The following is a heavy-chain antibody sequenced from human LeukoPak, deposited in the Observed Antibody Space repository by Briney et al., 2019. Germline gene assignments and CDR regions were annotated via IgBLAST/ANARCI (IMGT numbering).Heavy chain of an antibody. J-gene: IGHJ4*02. CDR1: GGTFSSYA. Sequence: SVKVSCKASGGTFSSYAISWVRQAPGQGLEWMGRIIPILGIANYAQKFQGRVTITADKSTSTAYMELSSLRSEDTAVYYCARGLIYYDSSGPGALVYWGQGTLVTVSS. V-gene: IGHV1-69*04. D-gene: IGHD3-22*01. CDR3: ARGLIYYDSSGPGALVY. CDR2: IIPILGIA.